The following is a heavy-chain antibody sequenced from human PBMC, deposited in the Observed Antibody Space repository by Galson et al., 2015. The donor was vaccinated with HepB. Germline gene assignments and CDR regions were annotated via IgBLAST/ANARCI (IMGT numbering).Heavy chain of an antibody. CDR3: ARLDLRGAIDY. CDR2: IYYRGST. J-gene: IGHJ4*02. V-gene: IGHV4-39*01. CDR1: GGSISSSSYY. D-gene: IGHD3-10*01. Sequence: ETLSLTCTVSGGSISSSSYYWGWIRQPPGKGLQWIGSIYYRGSTYYNPSLKSRVTISVDTSKNQFSLKLSSVTAADTAVYYCARLDLRGAIDYWGQGTLVTVSS.